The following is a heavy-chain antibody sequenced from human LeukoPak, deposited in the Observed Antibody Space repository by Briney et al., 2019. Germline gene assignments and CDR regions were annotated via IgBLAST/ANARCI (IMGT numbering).Heavy chain of an antibody. CDR2: IYHSGST. V-gene: IGHV4-38-2*02. J-gene: IGHJ4*02. CDR3: AGHAEILGYSGYYFGSDY. D-gene: IGHD5-12*01. Sequence: SETLSLTCTVSAYSISSGYYWGWIRQPPGKGLEWIGSIYHSGSTYYNPSLKSRVTLSVDTSKNQFSLKLNSVTAADTAVYYCAGHAEILGYSGYYFGSDYWGQGTLVTVSS. CDR1: AYSISSGYY.